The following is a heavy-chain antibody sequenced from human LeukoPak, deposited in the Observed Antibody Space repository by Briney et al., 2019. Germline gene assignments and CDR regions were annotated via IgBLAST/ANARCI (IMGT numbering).Heavy chain of an antibody. CDR2: IYYSGST. D-gene: IGHD1-26*01. CDR1: GGSVSSGSHY. V-gene: IGHV4-61*01. CDR3: ARSSLGDWYFDL. Sequence: SETLSLTCTVSGGSVSSGSHYWNWIRQPPGMGLEWIGYIYYSGSTNYNPSLKNRVTISVDTSKDQFSLRLTSVTAADTAMYYCARSSLGDWYFDLWGRGTLVTVSS. J-gene: IGHJ2*01.